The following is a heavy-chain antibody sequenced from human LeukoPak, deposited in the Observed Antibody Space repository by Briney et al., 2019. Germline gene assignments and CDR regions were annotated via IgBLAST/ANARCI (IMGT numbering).Heavy chain of an antibody. D-gene: IGHD3-3*01. CDR3: ARGLEWLTRRHTWFDP. CDR2: ISAYNGNT. Sequence: ASVKVSCKASGYTFTNYAFTWVRQAPGQGLQWMGWISAYNGNTNYAQKLQGRVTMTTDTSTSTAYMELRSLRSDDTAVYYCARGLEWLTRRHTWFDPWGQGTLVTVSS. V-gene: IGHV1-18*01. CDR1: GYTFTNYA. J-gene: IGHJ5*02.